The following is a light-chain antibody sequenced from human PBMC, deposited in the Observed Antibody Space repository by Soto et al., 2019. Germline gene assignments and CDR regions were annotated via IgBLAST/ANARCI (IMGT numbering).Light chain of an antibody. CDR1: QSISVW. V-gene: IGKV1-5*03. Sequence: DIQMTQSPSTLSASVGDRVTITCRASQSISVWLAWFQQKPGNAPKLLIYKASTLESGVPSRFSGSGSGREFALSIRSLQPDDSSTYYCQQYNNRWTCGQGTKVEI. J-gene: IGKJ1*01. CDR3: QQYNNRWT. CDR2: KAS.